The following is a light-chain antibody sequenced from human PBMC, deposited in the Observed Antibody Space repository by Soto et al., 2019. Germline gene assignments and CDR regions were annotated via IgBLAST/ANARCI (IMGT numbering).Light chain of an antibody. CDR1: QSVSSNY. V-gene: IGKV3-20*01. J-gene: IGKJ1*01. Sequence: EIVVTQSPGALSLSPGERATFYCRASQSVSSNYLAWYQQKPGQAPRRLIYGAFKRATGIPDRFSGSGSWTDFTLTIIRMEPEDFAVYCCQQYGSTPGTFGQGTKVDI. CDR3: QQYGSTPGT. CDR2: GAF.